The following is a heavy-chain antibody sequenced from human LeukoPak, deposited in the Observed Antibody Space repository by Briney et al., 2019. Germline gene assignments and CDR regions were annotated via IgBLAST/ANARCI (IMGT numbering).Heavy chain of an antibody. Sequence: ASVKVSCKASGYTFTSYGISWVRQAPGQGLEWMGWINPNSGGTNYAQKFQGRATMTRDTSISTAYMELSRLRSDDTAVYYCARGRRWLQFWFDPWGQGTLVTVSS. D-gene: IGHD5-24*01. V-gene: IGHV1-2*02. J-gene: IGHJ5*02. CDR1: GYTFTSYG. CDR2: INPNSGGT. CDR3: ARGRRWLQFWFDP.